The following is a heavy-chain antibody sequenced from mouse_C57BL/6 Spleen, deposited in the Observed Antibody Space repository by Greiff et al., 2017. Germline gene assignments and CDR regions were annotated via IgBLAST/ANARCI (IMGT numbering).Heavy chain of an antibody. Sequence: EVHLVESGGGLVQPGGSMKLSCVASGFTFSNYWMNWVRQSPEQGLEWVAQIRLKSDNYATNYAESVKGRFTISRDDSKSSVYLQMNNLRAEDTGIDYCTYRGYCDVWGTGTTVTVSS. J-gene: IGHJ1*03. D-gene: IGHD2-12*01. V-gene: IGHV6-3*01. CDR3: TYRGYCDV. CDR1: GFTFSNYW. CDR2: IRLKSDNYAT.